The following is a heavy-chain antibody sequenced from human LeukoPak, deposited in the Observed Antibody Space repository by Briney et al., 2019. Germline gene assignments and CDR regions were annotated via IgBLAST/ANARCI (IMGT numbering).Heavy chain of an antibody. V-gene: IGHV5-51*01. Sequence: GGSLKLSCEGSGFSFSSYWISWVRQTPGKGLEWLGIIYPGDSDNRYSPSFQGQVTISADKTISTAYLQWSSLKASDTAMYYCARRTPPGSWTKTSDAIDIWGQGTMVTVSS. CDR3: ARRTPPGSWTKTSDAIDI. J-gene: IGHJ3*02. D-gene: IGHD3-10*01. CDR2: IYPGDSDN. CDR1: GFSFSSYW.